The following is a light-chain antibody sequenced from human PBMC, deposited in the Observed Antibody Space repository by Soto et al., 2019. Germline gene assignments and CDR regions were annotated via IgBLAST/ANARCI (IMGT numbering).Light chain of an antibody. V-gene: IGLV2-14*03. J-gene: IGLJ7*01. CDR2: DAS. CDR3: GPYTSSGTRV. Sequence: QSVLTQPASVSGSPGQSIAITCTGTCSAVAGNNYLSWYQHNPGKAPRTMVYDASNRSSGVSNRFSGSILGNTASLTISGPQAEDEADYYCGPYTSSGTRVFGAGTQLTVL. CDR1: CSAVAGNNY.